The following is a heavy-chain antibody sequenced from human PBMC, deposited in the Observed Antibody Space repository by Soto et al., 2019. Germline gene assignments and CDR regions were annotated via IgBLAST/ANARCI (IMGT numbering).Heavy chain of an antibody. CDR2: MNPNSGNT. V-gene: IGHV1-8*01. D-gene: IGHD4-4*01. CDR1: GYTFSSYD. J-gene: IGHJ4*02. CDR3: ARATKDYSYAFGY. Sequence: ASVKVSCKASGYTFSSYDINWVRQATGQGLEWMGWMNPNSGNTGYAQKFQGRVTMTRNTSIRTAYMELSSLRSEDTAVYYCARATKDYSYAFGYWAQGTLVTVS.